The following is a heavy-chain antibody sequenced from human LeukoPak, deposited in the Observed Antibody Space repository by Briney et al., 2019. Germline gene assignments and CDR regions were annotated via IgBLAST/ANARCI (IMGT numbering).Heavy chain of an antibody. CDR1: GFTFGDYA. Sequence: PGGSLRLSCAASGFTFGDYAMNWVRQAPGKGLEWVGFIRSKTYGGTTEYAASVKGRFTISRDDSKSIAYLQMNSLKTEDTAVYYCTTYLGVMDLSYLQYWGQGTLVTVSS. CDR3: TTYLGVMDLSYLQY. CDR2: IRSKTYGGTT. J-gene: IGHJ4*02. D-gene: IGHD3-10*01. V-gene: IGHV3-49*04.